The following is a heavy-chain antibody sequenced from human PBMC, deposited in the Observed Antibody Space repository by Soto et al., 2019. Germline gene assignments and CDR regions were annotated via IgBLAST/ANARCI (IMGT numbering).Heavy chain of an antibody. CDR2: ISWNSGSI. CDR3: AKAVGQLSFYYGMDV. J-gene: IGHJ6*02. V-gene: IGHV3-9*01. Sequence: GESLRLSCAASGFTFDDYAVNWVRQAPGKGLEWVSGISWNSGSIGYADSVKGRFTISRDNAKNSLYLQMNSLRAEDTALYYCAKAVGQLSFYYGMDVWGQGTTVTVSS. CDR1: GFTFDDYA. D-gene: IGHD6-6*01.